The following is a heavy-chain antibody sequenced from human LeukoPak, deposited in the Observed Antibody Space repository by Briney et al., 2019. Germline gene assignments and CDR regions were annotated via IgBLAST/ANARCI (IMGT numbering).Heavy chain of an antibody. Sequence: PWGSLRLSCAASGFTFSSYAMSWVRQAPGKGLEWVSAISGSGGSIYYADSVKGRFTISRDNSKNTLYLQMNSLRAEDTAVYYCAKDRKQLVDYWGQGTLVTVSS. V-gene: IGHV3-23*01. D-gene: IGHD6-6*01. CDR3: AKDRKQLVDY. CDR1: GFTFSSYA. J-gene: IGHJ4*02. CDR2: ISGSGGSI.